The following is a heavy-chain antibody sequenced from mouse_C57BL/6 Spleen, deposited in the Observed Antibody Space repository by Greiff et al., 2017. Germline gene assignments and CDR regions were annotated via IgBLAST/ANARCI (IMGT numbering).Heavy chain of an antibody. Sequence: QVQLQQPGAELVKPGASVKLSCKASGYTFTSYWMHWVKQRPGRGLEWIGRFDPNSGGTKYNEKFKSKATLTVDKPSSTAYMQLSSLTSEDSAVYYCARGFYYDYDGLMDYWGQGTSVTVSS. D-gene: IGHD2-4*01. CDR3: ARGFYYDYDGLMDY. CDR1: GYTFTSYW. CDR2: FDPNSGGT. V-gene: IGHV1-72*01. J-gene: IGHJ4*01.